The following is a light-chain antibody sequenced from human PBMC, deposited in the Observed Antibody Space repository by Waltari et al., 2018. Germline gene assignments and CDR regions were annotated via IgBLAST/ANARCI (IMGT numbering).Light chain of an antibody. CDR1: QNVGNY. Sequence: EIVLTQSPTTLSLSLGERATLSCRPSQNVGNYFAWYQKKPDQAPRLLISAASLRAAGIPDRFSGSGSGTDFTLTISSLQPEDFGVYYCQQRANWPLTFGGGTKVEIK. CDR2: AAS. J-gene: IGKJ4*01. V-gene: IGKV3-11*01. CDR3: QQRANWPLT.